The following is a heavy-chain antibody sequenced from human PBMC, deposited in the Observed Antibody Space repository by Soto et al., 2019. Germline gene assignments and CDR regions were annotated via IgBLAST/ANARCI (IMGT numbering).Heavy chain of an antibody. CDR1: GYTFTSYG. CDR2: ISADNGNT. V-gene: IGHV1-18*01. D-gene: IGHD4-17*01. J-gene: IGHJ4*02. Sequence: QVQLVQSGAEVKKPGASVKVSCKASGYTFTSYGISWVRQAPGQGLEWMGWISADNGNTNYAQKLQGRVTMTTDTSTSTAYMELRSLRSDDTAVYYCARDSSPYGDYVGFDYWGQGTLVTVSS. CDR3: ARDSSPYGDYVGFDY.